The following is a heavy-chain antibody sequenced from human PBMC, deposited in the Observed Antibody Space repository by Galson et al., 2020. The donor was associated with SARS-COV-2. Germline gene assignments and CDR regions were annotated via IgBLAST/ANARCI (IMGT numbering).Heavy chain of an antibody. Sequence: GESLKISCAAPGFTFNSYAMTWVRQAPGKGLELVSAISGSGGSTYYADSVKGRFTISRDNSKNTLYLQMNSLRAEDTAVYYCAKDRLEGWSYYYVSSGYYSGYWGKGTLVTVSS. V-gene: IGHV3-23*01. CDR1: GFTFNSYA. D-gene: IGHD3-22*01. J-gene: IGHJ4*02. CDR2: ISGSGGST. CDR3: AKDRLEGWSYYYVSSGYYSGY.